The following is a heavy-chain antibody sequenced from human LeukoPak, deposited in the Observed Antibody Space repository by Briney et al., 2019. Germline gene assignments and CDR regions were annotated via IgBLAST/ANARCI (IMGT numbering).Heavy chain of an antibody. Sequence: GGSLRLSCAASGFTLSSYWMSWVRQAPGKGLEWVANIKEDGSEKYYVDSVKGRFTISRDSAQNSVYLHMNSLTAEDTALYYCARDWVAGVPFDAFDIWGQGTMVSVSS. D-gene: IGHD3-10*01. CDR3: ARDWVAGVPFDAFDI. CDR1: GFTLSSYW. J-gene: IGHJ3*02. CDR2: IKEDGSEK. V-gene: IGHV3-7*03.